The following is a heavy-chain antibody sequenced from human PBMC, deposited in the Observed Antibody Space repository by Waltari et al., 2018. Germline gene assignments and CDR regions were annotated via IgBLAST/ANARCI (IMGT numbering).Heavy chain of an antibody. D-gene: IGHD3-3*01. CDR2: IYHSGIT. CDR3: ARWGDFWSGYSHFDY. CDR1: GYSISSGYY. V-gene: IGHV4-38-2*01. Sequence: QVQLQESGPGLVKPSETLSLTCAVSGYSISSGYYWGWIRQPPGKGLEWNGSIYHSGITSYNPSLKILVTIAVDTSKNQFSLKLSSVTAADTAVYYCARWGDFWSGYSHFDYWGQGTLVTVSS. J-gene: IGHJ4*02.